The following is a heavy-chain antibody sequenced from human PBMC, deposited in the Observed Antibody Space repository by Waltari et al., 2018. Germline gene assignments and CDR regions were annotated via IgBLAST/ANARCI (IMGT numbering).Heavy chain of an antibody. J-gene: IGHJ4*02. V-gene: IGHV3-23*01. CDR2: ISGSGGST. Sequence: EVQLLESGGGLVQPGGSLRLSCAASGFTFSSYAMSWVRQAPGKGLEWVSAISGSGGSTYYADSVKGRFTLSRDNSKNTLYLQMNSLRAEDTAVYYCAKTHRKNTVTTLYYFDYWGQGTLVTVSS. D-gene: IGHD4-17*01. CDR3: AKTHRKNTVTTLYYFDY. CDR1: GFTFSSYA.